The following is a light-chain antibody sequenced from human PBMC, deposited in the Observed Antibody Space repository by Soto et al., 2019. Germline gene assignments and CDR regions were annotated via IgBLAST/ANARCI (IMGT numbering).Light chain of an antibody. CDR3: QLRSNWPPFT. Sequence: EVVLTQSPATLSLSPGERATLSCRASQSVSNYLAWYQQKPGQAPRLLIYDASNRATGIPTRFSGSGSGTDFTLTISSLEPEDFAVYYCQLRSNWPPFTFGGGTKVEIK. CDR2: DAS. J-gene: IGKJ4*01. V-gene: IGKV3-11*01. CDR1: QSVSNY.